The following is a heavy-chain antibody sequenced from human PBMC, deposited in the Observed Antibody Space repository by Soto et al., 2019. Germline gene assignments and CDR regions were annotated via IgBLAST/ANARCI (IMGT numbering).Heavy chain of an antibody. CDR3: ASRYYYDSSGYSAQSDEYFQH. CDR1: GGTFSSYA. CDR2: IIPIFGTA. Sequence: GASVKVSCKASGGTFSSYAISWVRQAPGQGLEWMGGIIPIFGTANYAQKFQGRVTITADESTSTAYMELSSLRSEDTAVYYCASRYYYDSSGYSAQSDEYFQHWGQGTLVTVSS. D-gene: IGHD3-22*01. V-gene: IGHV1-69*13. J-gene: IGHJ1*01.